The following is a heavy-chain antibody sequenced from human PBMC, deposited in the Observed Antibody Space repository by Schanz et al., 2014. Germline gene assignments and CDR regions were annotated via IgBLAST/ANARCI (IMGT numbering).Heavy chain of an antibody. J-gene: IGHJ3*02. CDR2: TSSSGSYI. D-gene: IGHD4-17*01. CDR3: ARDRGHGDLPGDI. CDR1: GFTFSSYG. Sequence: VQLVESGGGVVQPGRSLRLSCAASGFTFSSYGMHWVRQAPGKGLEWVSSTSSSGSYIHYADSVKGRFTISRDNAKNSLYLQMNSLRAEDTAVYYCARDRGHGDLPGDIWGQGTMVTISS. V-gene: IGHV3-21*01.